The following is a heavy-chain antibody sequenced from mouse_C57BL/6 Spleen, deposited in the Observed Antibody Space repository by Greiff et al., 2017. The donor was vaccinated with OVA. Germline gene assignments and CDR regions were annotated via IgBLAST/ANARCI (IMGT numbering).Heavy chain of an antibody. D-gene: IGHD2-3*01. J-gene: IGHJ4*01. Sequence: QVTLKESGPGILQSSQTLSLTCSFSGFSLSTSGMGVSWIRQPSGKGLEWLAHIYWDDDKRSNPSLKSRLTISKDTSRNQVFLKITSVDTADTATYYCARRLYDGYTYAMDYWGQGTSVTVSS. CDR3: ARRLYDGYTYAMDY. CDR2: IYWDDDK. V-gene: IGHV8-12*01. CDR1: GFSLSTSGMG.